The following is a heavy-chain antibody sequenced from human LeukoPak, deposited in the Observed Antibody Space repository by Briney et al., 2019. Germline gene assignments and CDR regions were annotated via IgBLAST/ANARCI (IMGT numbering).Heavy chain of an antibody. D-gene: IGHD6-19*01. Sequence: GGSLRLSCAASGFTFSTNSMNWVRQAPGKGLEWVSSISDISDYIYYADSVKGRFTISRDNAKNSLYLQMNSLRVEDTAVYYCATTLTRDSRGPYGALDYWGQGGLVTVPS. J-gene: IGHJ4*02. CDR1: GFTFSTNS. CDR2: ISDISDYI. V-gene: IGHV3-21*01. CDR3: ATTLTRDSRGPYGALDY.